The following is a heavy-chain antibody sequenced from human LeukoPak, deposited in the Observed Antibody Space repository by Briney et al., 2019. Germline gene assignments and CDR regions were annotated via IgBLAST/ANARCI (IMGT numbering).Heavy chain of an antibody. D-gene: IGHD4-11*01. J-gene: IGHJ4*02. CDR3: ARGYRAFGY. CDR2: INHSGST. CDR1: GGSFSGYY. Sequence: SETLSLTCAIYGGSFSGYYWSWIRQPPGKGLEWIGEINHSGSTNYNPSLKSQVTISVDTSKNQFSLKLSSVTAADTAVYYCARGYRAFGYWGQGTLVTVSS. V-gene: IGHV4-34*01.